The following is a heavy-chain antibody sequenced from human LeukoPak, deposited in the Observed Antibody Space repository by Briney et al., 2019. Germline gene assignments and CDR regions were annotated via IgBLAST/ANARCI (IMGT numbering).Heavy chain of an antibody. J-gene: IGHJ3*02. CDR3: ARDDYYDGRESAFDI. Sequence: GASVKVSCKASGYTFTSYGISWVRQAPGQGLEWMGWISAYNGNTNYAQKLQGRVTMTTDTSTSTAYMELRSLRSDDTAVYYCARDDYYDGRESAFDIWGQGTMVTVSS. D-gene: IGHD3-22*01. CDR2: ISAYNGNT. V-gene: IGHV1-18*01. CDR1: GYTFTSYG.